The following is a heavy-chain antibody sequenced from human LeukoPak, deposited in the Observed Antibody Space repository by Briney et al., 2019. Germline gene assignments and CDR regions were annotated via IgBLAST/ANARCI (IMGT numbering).Heavy chain of an antibody. CDR2: SYTSGTT. CDR3: ARGNNWNDHDAFDI. D-gene: IGHD1-1*01. Sequence: SETLSLTCTVSGGSMNPYTWTWIRQPAGKGLEWIGRSYTSGTTNYNRPLESRVTMSVDTSKNQFSLKLTSVTVADTAVYYCARGNNWNDHDAFDIWGQGTLVTVSS. V-gene: IGHV4-4*07. J-gene: IGHJ3*02. CDR1: GGSMNPYT.